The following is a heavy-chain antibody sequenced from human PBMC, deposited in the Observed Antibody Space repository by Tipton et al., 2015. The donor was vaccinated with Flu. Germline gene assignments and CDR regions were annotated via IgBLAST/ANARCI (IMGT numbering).Heavy chain of an antibody. D-gene: IGHD2/OR15-2a*01. Sequence: TLPSPALSLVAPSVLTIGVGSASPPGRDWSGLGEYIAVGTPINPSLKSRVSMSVDTSKNQFSLKLRSATAADTAMYFCARDVFPSVPSYYFDFWGPGALVTVSS. J-gene: IGHJ4*02. CDR1: VAPSVLT. CDR3: ARDVFPSVPSYYFDF. CDR2: YIAVGTP. V-gene: IGHV4-4*07.